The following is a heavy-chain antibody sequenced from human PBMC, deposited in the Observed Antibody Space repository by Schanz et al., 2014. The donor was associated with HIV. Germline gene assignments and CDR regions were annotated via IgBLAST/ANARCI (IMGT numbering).Heavy chain of an antibody. Sequence: EVQLLEAGGGLVQPGGSLRLSCAAAGFSFSSYAMSWVRQAPRKGLEWVSGISVSGRSTYYADSVKGRFTISRDNSKNTLYLQMNSLRAEDAAVYYCAKDGSPPWGTYRNNWFDSWGLGTLVTVSS. CDR3: AKDGSPPWGTYRNNWFDS. V-gene: IGHV3-23*01. J-gene: IGHJ5*01. D-gene: IGHD3-16*02. CDR2: ISVSGRST. CDR1: GFSFSSYA.